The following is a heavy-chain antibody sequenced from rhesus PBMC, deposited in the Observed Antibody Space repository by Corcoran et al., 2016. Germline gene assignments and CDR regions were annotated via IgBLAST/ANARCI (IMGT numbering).Heavy chain of an antibody. J-gene: IGHJ3*01. CDR3: ARPYYEDDYGYDYTAGAFDF. CDR1: GGSISSSY. CDR2: IYGSGSST. V-gene: IGHV4-169*01. D-gene: IGHD3-9*01. Sequence: QLQLQESGPGLVKPSETLSVTCAVSGGSISSSYWSWIRQAPGKGLEWIGYIYGSGSSTNPHPPLKSRVPLAVDTSEDHFSLKLSSVTAADTAVYYCARPYYEDDYGYDYTAGAFDFWGQGLRVTVSS.